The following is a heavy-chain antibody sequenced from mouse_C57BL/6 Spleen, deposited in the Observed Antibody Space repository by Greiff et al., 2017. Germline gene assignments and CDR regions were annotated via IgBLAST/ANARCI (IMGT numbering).Heavy chain of an antibody. V-gene: IGHV5-4*01. CDR1: GFTFSSYA. J-gene: IGHJ2*01. CDR3: ARDGENGYYFDY. CDR2: ISDGGSYT. Sequence: DVMLVESGGGLVKPGGSLKLSCAASGFTFSSYAMSWVRQTPEKRLEWVATISDGGSYTYYPDNVKGRFTISRDNAKNNLYLQMSHLKSEDTAMYYCARDGENGYYFDYWGQGTTLTVSS. D-gene: IGHD2-2*01.